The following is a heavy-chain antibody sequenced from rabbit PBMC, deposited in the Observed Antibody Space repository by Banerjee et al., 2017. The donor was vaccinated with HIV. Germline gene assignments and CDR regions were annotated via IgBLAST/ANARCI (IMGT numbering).Heavy chain of an antibody. CDR2: IYAGSSGST. CDR3: ARAYAAYTGVGYTKPYYFEL. Sequence: QSLEESGGDLVKPGASLTLTCTASGLDFSAGYYMCWVRQAPGKGLEWIACIYAGSSGSTDYASWVNGRFTISKTSSTTVTLQMSSLTAADTATYFCARAYAAYTGVGYTKPYYFELWGPGTLVTVS. CDR1: GLDFSAGYY. D-gene: IGHD7-1*01. V-gene: IGHV1S40*01. J-gene: IGHJ4*01.